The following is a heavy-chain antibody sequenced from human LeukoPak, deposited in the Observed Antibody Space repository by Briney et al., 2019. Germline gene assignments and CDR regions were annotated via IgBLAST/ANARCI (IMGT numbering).Heavy chain of an antibody. V-gene: IGHV4-30-2*01. Sequence: SETLSLTCTVSGGSISSGGYYWSWIRQPPGKGLEWIGYIYHSGSTYYNPSLKSRVTISVDRSKNQFSLKLSSVTAADTAVYYCASSGGSSGYQYWGQGTLVTVSS. CDR2: IYHSGST. D-gene: IGHD3-22*01. CDR3: ASSGGSSGYQY. CDR1: GGSISSGGYY. J-gene: IGHJ4*02.